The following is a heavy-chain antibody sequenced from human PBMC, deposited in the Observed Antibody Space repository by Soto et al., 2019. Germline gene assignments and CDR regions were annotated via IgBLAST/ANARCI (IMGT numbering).Heavy chain of an antibody. CDR2: ISGSGGST. CDR1: VFTFSSYA. V-gene: IGHV3-23*01. CDR3: AKLGSSWVSYYYYYYGMDV. D-gene: IGHD6-13*01. J-gene: IGHJ6*02. Sequence: GSLRLSGAAPVFTFSSYAMSWVRQAPGKGLEWVSAISGSGGSTYYADSVKGRFTISRDNSKNTLYLQMNSLRAEDTAVYYCAKLGSSWVSYYYYYYGMDVWGQGTTVTVSS.